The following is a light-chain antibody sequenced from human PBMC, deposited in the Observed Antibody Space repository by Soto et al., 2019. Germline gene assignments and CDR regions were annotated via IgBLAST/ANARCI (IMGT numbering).Light chain of an antibody. J-gene: IGLJ1*01. Sequence: QSALTQPASVSGSPGQSITISCTGTSSDIGRYNYVSWFQQHPGKVPKLVIFEVNYRPSGVSDRFSGSKSGNTASLTITGLQAEDEADYYCSSYTSSSLGVFGTGTKLTVL. CDR1: SSDIGRYNY. CDR2: EVN. CDR3: SSYTSSSLGV. V-gene: IGLV2-14*01.